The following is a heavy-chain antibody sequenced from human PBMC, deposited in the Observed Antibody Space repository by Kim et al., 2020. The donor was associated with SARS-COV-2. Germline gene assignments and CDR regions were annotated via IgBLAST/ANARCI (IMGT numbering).Heavy chain of an antibody. CDR3: ARRGWLVKEGYYFDY. V-gene: IGHV3-30-3*01. D-gene: IGHD6-19*01. Sequence: GGSLRLSCAASGFTFSSYAMHWVRQAPGKGLEWVAVISYDGSNKYYADSVKGRFTISRDNSKNTLYLQMNSLRAEDTAVYYCARRGWLVKEGYYFDYWGQGTLVTVSS. CDR1: GFTFSSYA. CDR2: ISYDGSNK. J-gene: IGHJ4*02.